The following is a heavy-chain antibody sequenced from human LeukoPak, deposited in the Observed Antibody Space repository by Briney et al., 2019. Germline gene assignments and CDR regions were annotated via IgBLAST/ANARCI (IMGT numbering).Heavy chain of an antibody. CDR2: IKQDGSEK. J-gene: IGHJ4*02. Sequence: PGGSLRLSCAASGFTFSSYWMNWVRQAPGKGLEWVANIKQDGSEKYYVDSVKGRFIISRDNAQNSLFLQLNSLRVEDTAVYYCAGGSGSVIDCWGQGTLVTVSS. D-gene: IGHD5-12*01. V-gene: IGHV3-7*01. CDR3: AGGSGSVIDC. CDR1: GFTFSSYW.